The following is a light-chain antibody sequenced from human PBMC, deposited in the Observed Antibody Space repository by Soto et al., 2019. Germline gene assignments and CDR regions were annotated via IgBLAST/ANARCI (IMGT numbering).Light chain of an antibody. CDR2: GAS. J-gene: IGKJ3*01. CDR1: HGISIY. Sequence: DTKMTQSPSSLSASVGDRVTITCRASHGISIYLSWYQQKPGKAPKLLIYGASTLQSGVPSRFSGSGSGTDFSITISSLQPEDFATYYCQQSYTTPFTFGPGAMVDIK. V-gene: IGKV1-39*01. CDR3: QQSYTTPFT.